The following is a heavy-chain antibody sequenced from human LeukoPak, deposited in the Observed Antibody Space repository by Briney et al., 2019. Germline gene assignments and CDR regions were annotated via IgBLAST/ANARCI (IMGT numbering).Heavy chain of an antibody. Sequence: GGSLRLSCAASGFTFSSYAMSWVRQAPGKGLECVSVISGSGSSTYYADSVKGRFTISRDNSKNTLYLQMNSLRAEDTAVYYCAKDRQGSGSTGAYYYYGMDVWGQGTTVTVSS. D-gene: IGHD3-10*01. CDR1: GFTFSSYA. J-gene: IGHJ6*02. CDR3: AKDRQGSGSTGAYYYYGMDV. CDR2: ISGSGSST. V-gene: IGHV3-23*01.